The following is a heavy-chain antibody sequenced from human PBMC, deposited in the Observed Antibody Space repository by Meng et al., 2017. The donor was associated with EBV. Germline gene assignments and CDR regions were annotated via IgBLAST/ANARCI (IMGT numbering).Heavy chain of an antibody. D-gene: IGHD3-16*02. CDR2: ISAYNGNT. CDR1: GYTFTTYS. V-gene: IGHV1-18*01. CDR3: ARVRTFGGVIPPDY. J-gene: IGHJ4*02. Sequence: VQRGPSGAEVKTPGASVKVSCKASGYTFTTYSISWVRQAPGQGLEWMGWISAYNGNTNYAQKLQGRVTMTTDTSTSTAYMELRSLRSDDTAVYYCARVRTFGGVIPPDYWGQGTLVTVSS.